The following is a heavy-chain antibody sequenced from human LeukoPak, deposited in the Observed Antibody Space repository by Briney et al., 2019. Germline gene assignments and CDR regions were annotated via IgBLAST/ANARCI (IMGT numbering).Heavy chain of an antibody. D-gene: IGHD2-2*01. V-gene: IGHV4-59*01. CDR3: ARGGPAALWYFDL. CDR1: GGSISSYY. CDR2: IYYSGST. J-gene: IGHJ2*01. Sequence: SETLSLTRTVSGGSISSYYWSWIRQPPGKGLEWIGYIYYSGSTNYNPSLKSRVTISVDTSKNQFSLKLTSVTAADTAVYYCARGGPAALWYFDLWGRGTLVTVSS.